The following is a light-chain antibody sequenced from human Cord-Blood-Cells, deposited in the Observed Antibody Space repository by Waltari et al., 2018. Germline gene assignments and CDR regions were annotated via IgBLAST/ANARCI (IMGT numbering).Light chain of an antibody. Sequence: SVLTQPPSVSGDPGQRVTIPCTGSSSNIGAGYDVRRCQQLPGTAPKLLIYGNSNRPSGVPDRFSGSKSGTSASLAITGLQAEDEADYYCQSYDSSLSGSYVFGTGTKVTVL. J-gene: IGLJ1*01. CDR1: SSNIGAGYD. V-gene: IGLV1-40*01. CDR2: GNS. CDR3: QSYDSSLSGSYV.